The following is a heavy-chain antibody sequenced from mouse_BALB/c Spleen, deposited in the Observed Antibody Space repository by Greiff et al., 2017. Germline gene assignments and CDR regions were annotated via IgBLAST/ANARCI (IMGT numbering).Heavy chain of an antibody. CDR2: ISSGGSYT. Sequence: EVQRVESGGGLVKPGGSLKLSCAASGFTFSSYAMSWVRQSPEKRLEWVAEISSGGSYTYYPDTVTGRFTISRDNAKNTLYLEMSSLRSEDTAMYYCARDRGNYAMDYWGQGTSVTVSA. CDR3: ARDRGNYAMDY. CDR1: GFTFSSYA. V-gene: IGHV5-9-4*01. D-gene: IGHD3-1*01. J-gene: IGHJ4*01.